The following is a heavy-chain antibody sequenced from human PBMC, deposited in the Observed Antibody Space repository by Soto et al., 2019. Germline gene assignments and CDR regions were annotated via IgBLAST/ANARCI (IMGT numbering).Heavy chain of an antibody. D-gene: IGHD2-8*02. CDR3: AKATATGGGAFEI. CDR1: GFICSSYD. CDR2: ILVGGST. J-gene: IGHJ3*02. V-gene: IGHV3-23*01. Sequence: GGSLRLSCGVSGFICSSYDMSWVRQAPGKGLEWVSTILVGGSTHYEDSVKGRFTISRDTSKDTVYLQMNSLTAGDTAMYYCAKATATGGGAFEIYGQGTMVTVSS.